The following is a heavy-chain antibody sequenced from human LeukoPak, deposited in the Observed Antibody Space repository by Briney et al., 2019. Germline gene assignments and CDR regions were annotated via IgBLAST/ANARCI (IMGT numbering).Heavy chain of an antibody. CDR3: ARDLVPLKGSSWSRFDY. J-gene: IGHJ4*02. V-gene: IGHV4-31*03. CDR1: GGSISSGGYY. D-gene: IGHD6-13*01. Sequence: PSATLSLTCTVSGGSISSGGYYWSWIRQHPGKGLEWIGYIYYSGSSYYNPSLKSRVTISVDTSKNQFSLKLSSVTAADTVVYYCARDLVPLKGSSWSRFDYWGQGTLVTVSS. CDR2: IYYSGSS.